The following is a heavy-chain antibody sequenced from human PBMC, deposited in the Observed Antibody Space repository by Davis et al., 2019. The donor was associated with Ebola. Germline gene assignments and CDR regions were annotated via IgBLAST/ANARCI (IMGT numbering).Heavy chain of an antibody. CDR2: ISGSGVST. J-gene: IGHJ4*02. Sequence: PGGSLRLSCAASGFTFSSYAMTWVRQASGKGLEWVSTISGSGVSTYYADSVKGRFTISRDNSKNTLSLQLNSLGAEDTAVYYCAKETLYSSSWNGAIDYWGQGALVTVSS. CDR1: GFTFSSYA. D-gene: IGHD6-13*01. CDR3: AKETLYSSSWNGAIDY. V-gene: IGHV3-23*01.